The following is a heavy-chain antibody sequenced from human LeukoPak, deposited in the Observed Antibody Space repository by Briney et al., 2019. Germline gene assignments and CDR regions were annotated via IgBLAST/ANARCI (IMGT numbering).Heavy chain of an antibody. CDR2: IYYSGST. D-gene: IGHD2-2*01. CDR3: AREGSWDCSSTSCYPGAFDY. J-gene: IGHJ4*02. CDR1: GGSISSYY. Sequence: SETLSLTCTVSGGSISSYYWSWIRQPPGKGLEWIGYIYYSGSTNYNPSLKSRVTISVDTSKNQFSLKLSSVTAADTAVYYCAREGSWDCSSTSCYPGAFDYWGQGTLVTVSS. V-gene: IGHV4-59*01.